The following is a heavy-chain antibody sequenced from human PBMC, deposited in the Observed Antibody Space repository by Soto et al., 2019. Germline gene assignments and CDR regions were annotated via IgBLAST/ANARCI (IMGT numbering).Heavy chain of an antibody. CDR1: GFTFISYS. CDR2: ISSSSSYI. Sequence: PGGALRLSCAASGFTFISYSMNWVRQAPGKGLEWVSSISSSSSYIYYADSVKGRFTISRDNAKNSLYLQMNSLRAEDTAVYYCARDRCSSTSCYTYYGMDVWGQGTTVTVSS. V-gene: IGHV3-21*01. CDR3: ARDRCSSTSCYTYYGMDV. D-gene: IGHD2-2*02. J-gene: IGHJ6*02.